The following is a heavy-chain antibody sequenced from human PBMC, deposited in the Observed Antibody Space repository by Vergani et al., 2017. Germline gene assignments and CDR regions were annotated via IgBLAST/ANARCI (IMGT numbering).Heavy chain of an antibody. CDR3: ARFNYDSRISTSVGYYFDY. J-gene: IGHJ4*02. CDR2: ISAYNGNT. CDR1: GYPFTSYG. D-gene: IGHD3-22*01. Sequence: QVQLVQSGAEVKKPGASVKVSCKASGYPFTSYGISWVRQAPGQGLEWMGWISAYNGNTNYEQKLQGRVTMTTDTSTSTAYMELRSLRSDDTAVYYCARFNYDSRISTSVGYYFDYWGQGTLVTVSS. V-gene: IGHV1-18*01.